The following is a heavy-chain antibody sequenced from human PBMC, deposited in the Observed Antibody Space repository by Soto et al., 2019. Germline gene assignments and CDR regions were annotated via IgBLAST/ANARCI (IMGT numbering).Heavy chain of an antibody. CDR2: VSTTGTTI. CDR1: AFSFSNYG. D-gene: IGHD3-10*01. J-gene: IGHJ4*02. Sequence: EVQLVESGGGLVQPGESLRLSCAASAFSFSNYGMHWVRQAPGKGLEWISYVSTTGTTIYQAGSVRGRFTISRDNAKNSLYLQMNSLRAEDTAVYYCARGGAGSSGSYYGSGPLDYWGQGTLVTVSS. CDR3: ARGGAGSSGSYYGSGPLDY. V-gene: IGHV3-48*01.